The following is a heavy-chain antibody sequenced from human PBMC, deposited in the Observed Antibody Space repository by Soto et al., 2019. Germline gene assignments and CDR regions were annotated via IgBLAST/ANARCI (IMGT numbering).Heavy chain of an antibody. V-gene: IGHV4-30-4*01. D-gene: IGHD6-6*01. CDR1: GGSISGTYYY. CDR3: ARDPIAAETNFDY. CDR2: IFYSGST. Sequence: TSETLSLTCTVSGGSISGTYYYWSWIRQTPGKGLEWIGYIFYSGSTYYNPSLESRVIISVDTSKNQFSLKLSSVTAADTAVYYCARDPIAAETNFDYWGQGTLVTVSS. J-gene: IGHJ4*02.